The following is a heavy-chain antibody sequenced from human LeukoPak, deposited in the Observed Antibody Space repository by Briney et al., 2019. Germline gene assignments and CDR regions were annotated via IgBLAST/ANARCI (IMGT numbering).Heavy chain of an antibody. J-gene: IGHJ4*02. V-gene: IGHV3-30*04. D-gene: IGHD5-24*01. CDR1: GFTLSSYA. CDR2: ISYDGSNK. Sequence: PGGSLRLSCAAFGFTLSSYAMHWVRQAPGKGLEWVALISYDGSNKYYADSVKGRFTISRDNSKNTRYLQVNSLRAEDTAVYYCARDNGYKRYFDYWGQGTLVTVSS. CDR3: ARDNGYKRYFDY.